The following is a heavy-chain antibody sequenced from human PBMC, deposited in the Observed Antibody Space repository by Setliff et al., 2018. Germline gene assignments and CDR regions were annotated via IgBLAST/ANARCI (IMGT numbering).Heavy chain of an antibody. V-gene: IGHV1-8*02. J-gene: IGHJ2*01. CDR3: ATGPINNDV. CDR1: GYTFNNYD. CDR2: INPSSGKT. Sequence: GASVKVSCKASGYTFNNYDINWMRQAPGQGLEWMGWINPSSGKTGYALNFQGRVTMTKNTSIATAYMDLSGLMSEDTAVYYCATGPINNDVWGRGTLVTVSS.